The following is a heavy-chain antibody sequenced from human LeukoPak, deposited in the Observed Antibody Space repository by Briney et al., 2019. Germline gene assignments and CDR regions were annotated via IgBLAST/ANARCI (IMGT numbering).Heavy chain of an antibody. CDR2: IYYSGST. D-gene: IGHD3-22*01. J-gene: IGHJ4*02. CDR3: ARSTYYYDSSASPEFDY. V-gene: IGHV4-30-4*01. Sequence: NPSQTLSLTCTVSGGSISSGDYYWSWIRQPPGKGLDWIGYIYYSGSTYYNPSLKSRVTISVDTSKNQFSLKLSSVTAADTAVYYCARSTYYYDSSASPEFDYWGQGTLVTVSS. CDR1: GGSISSGDYY.